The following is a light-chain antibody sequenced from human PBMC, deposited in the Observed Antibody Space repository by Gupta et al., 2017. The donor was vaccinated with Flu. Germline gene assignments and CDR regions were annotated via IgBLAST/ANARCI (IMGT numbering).Light chain of an antibody. CDR1: QSVSNSY. J-gene: IGKJ5*01. Sequence: PGERATLSCRASQSVSNSYLAWYQQKPGQAPRLLIYDASSRATGIPDRFSGSGSGTDFILTISRLEPEDFAVYYCQQYGSSPPVTFGQG. V-gene: IGKV3-20*01. CDR3: QQYGSSPPVT. CDR2: DAS.